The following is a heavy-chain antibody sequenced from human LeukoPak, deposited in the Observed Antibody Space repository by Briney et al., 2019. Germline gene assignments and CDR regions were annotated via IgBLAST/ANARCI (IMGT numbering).Heavy chain of an antibody. J-gene: IGHJ4*02. Sequence: ETSETLSLTCTVPGGSISSYYWSWIRQPPGKGLEWIGYIYYSGSTNYNPSLKSRVTISVDTSKNQFSLKLSSVTAADTAVYYCARGRPYSNRFDYWGQGTLVTVSS. CDR1: GGSISSYY. CDR3: ARGRPYSNRFDY. CDR2: IYYSGST. V-gene: IGHV4-59*01. D-gene: IGHD4-11*01.